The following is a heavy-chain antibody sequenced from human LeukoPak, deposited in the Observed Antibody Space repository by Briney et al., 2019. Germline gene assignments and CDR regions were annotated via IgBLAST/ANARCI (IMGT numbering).Heavy chain of an antibody. V-gene: IGHV3-74*01. CDR1: GFTFSSYW. J-gene: IGHJ3*02. CDR3: AKYYYDSSGYYVPI. D-gene: IGHD3-22*01. CDR2: INSDGSST. Sequence: SGGSLRLSCAASGFTFSSYWMRWVRQAPGKGLVWVSRINSDGSSTSYADSVKGRFTISRDNAKNTLYLQMNSLRAEDTAVYYCAKYYYDSSGYYVPIWGQGTMVTVSS.